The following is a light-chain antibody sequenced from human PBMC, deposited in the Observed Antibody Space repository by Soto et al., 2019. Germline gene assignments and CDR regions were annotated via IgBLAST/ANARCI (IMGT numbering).Light chain of an antibody. V-gene: IGKV1-5*03. J-gene: IGKJ1*01. CDR1: QSIDTW. CDR3: QQYNSYRA. CDR2: KAS. Sequence: DIQMTQFPSTLSASVGDRVTITCRASQSIDTWLAWHQQKPGQAPKLLISKASSLESGVPSRFSGSGSGTEFTLTISSLQPDDSANYYCQQYNSYRAFGQGTKVEI.